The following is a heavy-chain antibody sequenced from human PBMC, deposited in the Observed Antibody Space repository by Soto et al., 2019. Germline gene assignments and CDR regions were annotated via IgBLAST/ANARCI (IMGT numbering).Heavy chain of an antibody. D-gene: IGHD2-15*01. CDR2: ISAYNGNR. V-gene: IGHV1-18*01. Sequence: QVQLVQSGAEVKKPGASVKVSCKASGYTFTNYGISWVRQAPGQGLEWMGWISAYNGNRNYAQKLQDRVTMTTDTSTNTAYMELRSLRSDDAAVYFCARTGSGGWFDPWGQGTLVTVSP. J-gene: IGHJ5*02. CDR1: GYTFTNYG. CDR3: ARTGSGGWFDP.